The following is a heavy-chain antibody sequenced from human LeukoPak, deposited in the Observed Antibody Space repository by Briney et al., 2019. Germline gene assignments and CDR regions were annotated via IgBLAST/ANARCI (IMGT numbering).Heavy chain of an antibody. Sequence: GESLKISCKGSGYSFTSYWIGWVRQMPGKGLEWMGIIYPGDSDTRYSPSFQGQVTISADKSISTAYLQWSSLKASDTAMYYCARQGLLGYCSGGSCHNWFDPWGQGTLVTVSS. D-gene: IGHD2-15*01. J-gene: IGHJ5*02. CDR2: IYPGDSDT. CDR3: ARQGLLGYCSGGSCHNWFDP. CDR1: GYSFTSYW. V-gene: IGHV5-51*01.